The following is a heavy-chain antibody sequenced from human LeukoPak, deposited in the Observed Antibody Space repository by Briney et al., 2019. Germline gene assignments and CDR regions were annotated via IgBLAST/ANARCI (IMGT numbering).Heavy chain of an antibody. CDR1: GGFISGCY. J-gene: IGHJ4*02. V-gene: IGHV4-59*01. D-gene: IGHD5-24*01. CDR2: VFYSGST. CDR3: AGGSGHNHVLFDY. Sequence: SETLSLTCTLSGGFISGCYWLCIRQPPGKGLEWIAYVFYSGSTNYNPSLKSRGTISVDTSKNQFSLNLTSVTAADTAVYYCAGGSGHNHVLFDYWGQGTLVTVSS.